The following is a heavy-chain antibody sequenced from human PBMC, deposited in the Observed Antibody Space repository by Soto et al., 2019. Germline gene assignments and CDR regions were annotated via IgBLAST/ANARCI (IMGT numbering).Heavy chain of an antibody. J-gene: IGHJ4*02. V-gene: IGHV4-31*03. CDR2: ISYSGST. D-gene: IGHD2-2*01. Sequence: QVQLQESGPGLVKPSQTLSLTCTVSGGSISSGGSYWSWIRQHPGKGLEWIRYISYSGSTYYTPSLESRVNMSVDTSKNQFSLKLSSVTAADTSVYYCASDARSRASIWGQGALVTVSS. CDR3: ASDARSRASI. CDR1: GGSISSGGSY.